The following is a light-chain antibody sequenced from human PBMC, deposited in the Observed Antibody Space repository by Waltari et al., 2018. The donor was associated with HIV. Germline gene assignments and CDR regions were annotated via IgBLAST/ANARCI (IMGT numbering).Light chain of an antibody. Sequence: QSVLTQSPSASGTPGQRVTISCYGSNSNIGSNYVNWYQQLPGTTPRLLIYTTNQRPSGVPDRFSGSKSGTSASLAISGLRSEDEADYYCAAWDASRSGVVFGGGTKLTVL. CDR3: AAWDASRSGVV. V-gene: IGLV1-47*01. CDR2: TTN. J-gene: IGLJ2*01. CDR1: NSNIGSNY.